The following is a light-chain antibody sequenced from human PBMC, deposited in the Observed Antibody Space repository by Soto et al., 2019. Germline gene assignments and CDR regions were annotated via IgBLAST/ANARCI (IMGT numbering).Light chain of an antibody. CDR1: SGDVGAYNS. CDR3: CSSAPESTYV. CDR2: KGT. J-gene: IGLJ1*01. Sequence: QSVLAQPASVSGSPGQSVTISCTGTSGDVGAYNSVSWYQQHPDKAPQLMIYKGTQRPSGVSNRFSGSTSGNAASLTISGLQAGDEADYFCCSSAPESTYVXGTGTKVTVL. V-gene: IGLV2-23*01.